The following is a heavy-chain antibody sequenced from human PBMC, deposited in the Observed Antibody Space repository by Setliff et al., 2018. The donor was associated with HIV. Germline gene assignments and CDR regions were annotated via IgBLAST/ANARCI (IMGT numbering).Heavy chain of an antibody. CDR2: VYSSGST. D-gene: IGHD4-17*01. J-gene: IGHJ4*02. CDR1: GGSISGFY. Sequence: KTSETLSLTCTVSGGSISGFYWSWIRQTPGKGLEWIGYVYSSGSTKYNPSLKSRVTISLDTSKNQFSLKVTSVAAADTAVYYCARSLDYGDCYYFDYWGQGTLVTVSS. CDR3: ARSLDYGDCYYFDY. V-gene: IGHV4-59*01.